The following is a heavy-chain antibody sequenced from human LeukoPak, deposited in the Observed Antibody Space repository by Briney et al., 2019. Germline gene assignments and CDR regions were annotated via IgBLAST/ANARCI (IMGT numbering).Heavy chain of an antibody. Sequence: GGSLRLSCAASGFTFSSYGMHWVRQSPGRGLEWVAFLSFDGSNEFYADSLKGRFTISRDNSKDTLYLQMDSLRAEDTALYYCAREEHDYVWGSYRYYYYYGIDVWGQGTTVTVSS. CDR2: LSFDGSNE. V-gene: IGHV3-30*03. CDR3: AREEHDYVWGSYRYYYYYGIDV. D-gene: IGHD3-16*02. J-gene: IGHJ6*02. CDR1: GFTFSSYG.